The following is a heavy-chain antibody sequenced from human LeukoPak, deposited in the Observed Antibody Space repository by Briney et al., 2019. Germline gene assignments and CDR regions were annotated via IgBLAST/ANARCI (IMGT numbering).Heavy chain of an antibody. D-gene: IGHD6-19*01. J-gene: IGHJ6*02. CDR2: FSSSGST. Sequence: TSQTLSLTCTVSGGSISNYYWSWIRQPPGKGLEWIGYFSSSGSTDYNPSLKSRVTISVDTSKNQFSLKLSSVTTADTAVYYCARGGAYSSGWYSSYYYYYGMDVWGQGTTVTVSS. CDR3: ARGGAYSSGWYSSYYYYYGMDV. CDR1: GGSISNYY. V-gene: IGHV4-4*08.